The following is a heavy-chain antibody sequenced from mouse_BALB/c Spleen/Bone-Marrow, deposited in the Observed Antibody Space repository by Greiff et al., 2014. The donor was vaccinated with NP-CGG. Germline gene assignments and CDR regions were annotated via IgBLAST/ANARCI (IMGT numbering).Heavy chain of an antibody. CDR2: INPYNDGT. CDR3: GRRESGTWFAY. D-gene: IGHD4-1*01. Sequence: LVESGPDLVKPGALVKMSRKASGYTFTSFVMHWVKQKPGQGLEWIGYINPYNDGTKYNEKFKDKATLSSDKSSSTAYMELSSLTSEDSAVYYCGRRESGTWFAYWGQGTLVTVSA. V-gene: IGHV1-14*01. CDR1: GYTFTSFV. J-gene: IGHJ3*01.